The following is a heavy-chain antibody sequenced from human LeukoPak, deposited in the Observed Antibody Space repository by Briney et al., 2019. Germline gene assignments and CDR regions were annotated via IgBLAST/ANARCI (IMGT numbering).Heavy chain of an antibody. Sequence: PSETLSLTCTVSGGSISSYYWGWIRQPPGKGLEWIGSIYYSGSTYYNPSLKSRVTISVDTSKNQFSLKLSSVTAADTAVYYCARVAPGYSGWGYYFDYWGQGTLVTVSS. D-gene: IGHD5-12*01. CDR2: IYYSGST. CDR1: GGSISSYY. J-gene: IGHJ4*02. V-gene: IGHV4-39*07. CDR3: ARVAPGYSGWGYYFDY.